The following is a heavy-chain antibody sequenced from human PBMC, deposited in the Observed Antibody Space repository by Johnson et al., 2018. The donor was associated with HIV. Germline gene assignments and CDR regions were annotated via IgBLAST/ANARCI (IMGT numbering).Heavy chain of an antibody. CDR1: GFTFSSYG. J-gene: IGHJ3*02. V-gene: IGHV3-30*19. D-gene: IGHD5-12*01. Sequence: VQLVESGGGVVQPGRSLRLSCAASGFTFSSYGMHWVRQAPGKGLEWVAVIWYDGSNKYYADSVKGRFTISRDNSKKTLYLHMQSMRAEDTAVYYWARDGVATEDHDAFDIWGQGTMVTVSS. CDR2: IWYDGSNK. CDR3: ARDGVATEDHDAFDI.